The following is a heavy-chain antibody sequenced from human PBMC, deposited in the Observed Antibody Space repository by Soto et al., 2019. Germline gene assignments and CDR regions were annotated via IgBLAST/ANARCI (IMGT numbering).Heavy chain of an antibody. CDR1: GFTFSSYG. V-gene: IGHV3-33*01. CDR2: IWYDGSNK. Sequence: GGSLRLSCAASGFTFSSYGMHWVRQAPGKGLEWVAVIWYDGSNKYYADSVKGRFTISRDNAKNSLYLQMNSLRAEDTAVYYCARESDYYSYGMDVWGQGTTVTVSS. CDR3: ARESDYYSYGMDV. J-gene: IGHJ6*02.